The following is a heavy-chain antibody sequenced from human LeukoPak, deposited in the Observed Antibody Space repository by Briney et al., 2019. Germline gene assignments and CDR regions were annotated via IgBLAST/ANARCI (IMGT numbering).Heavy chain of an antibody. CDR2: IIPILGIA. CDR1: GGTFSSYA. V-gene: IGHV1-69*04. D-gene: IGHD2-21*01. Sequence: GASVKVSCKASGGTFSSYAIGWVRQAPGQGLEWMGRIIPILGIANYAQKFQGRVTITADKPTSTAYMELSSLRSEDTAVYYCARDRDGYGYWGQGTLVTVSS. CDR3: ARDRDGYGY. J-gene: IGHJ4*02.